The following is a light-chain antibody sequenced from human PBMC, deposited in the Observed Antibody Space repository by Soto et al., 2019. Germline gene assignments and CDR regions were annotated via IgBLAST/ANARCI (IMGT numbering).Light chain of an antibody. J-gene: IGKJ2*01. CDR2: AAS. CDR3: QLHGGSHMFS. V-gene: IGKV3-20*01. Sequence: EIVLTQSPGTLSLSPGEGATLSCRASESISSSYLAWYQQRPGQSPRLLIYAASSRAAGIPDRFSGSGSGADFTLTISRLEPEDFAVYYCQLHGGSHMFSFGQGTKLQIK. CDR1: ESISSSY.